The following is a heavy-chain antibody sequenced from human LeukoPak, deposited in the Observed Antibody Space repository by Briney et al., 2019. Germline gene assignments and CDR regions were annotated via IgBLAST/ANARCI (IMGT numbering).Heavy chain of an antibody. V-gene: IGHV3-7*01. D-gene: IGHD3-16*01. Sequence: PGGSLRLSCAASGFTFSSYWMSWVRQAPGKGLEWVANIKQDGSEKYYVDSVKGRFTISRDNAKNSPYLQMNSLRADDTAVYYCASGGYYMDVWGKGTTVTVSS. J-gene: IGHJ6*03. CDR1: GFTFSSYW. CDR2: IKQDGSEK. CDR3: ASGGYYMDV.